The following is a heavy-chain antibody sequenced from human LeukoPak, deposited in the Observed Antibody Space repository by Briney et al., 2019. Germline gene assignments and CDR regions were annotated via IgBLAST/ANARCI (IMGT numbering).Heavy chain of an antibody. V-gene: IGHV3-23*01. Sequence: PGGSLRLTCAASGFTFSSYAMSWVRQAPGKGLEWVSAISGSGGSTYYADSVKGRFTISRDNSKNTLYLQMNSLRAEDTAVYYCAKVLRYSYGYSYYYYYGMDVWGQGTTVTVSS. CDR2: ISGSGGST. D-gene: IGHD5-18*01. J-gene: IGHJ6*02. CDR3: AKVLRYSYGYSYYYYYGMDV. CDR1: GFTFSSYA.